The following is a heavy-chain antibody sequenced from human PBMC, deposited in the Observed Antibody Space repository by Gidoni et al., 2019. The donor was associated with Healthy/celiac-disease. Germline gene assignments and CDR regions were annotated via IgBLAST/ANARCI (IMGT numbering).Heavy chain of an antibody. D-gene: IGHD3-3*01. CDR2: ISSNGGST. V-gene: IGHV3-64D*06. J-gene: IGHJ4*02. CDR3: VKGMYYDFWSGYSFDY. CDR1: GFTFRSYA. Sequence: EVQLVESGGGLVQPGGSLRLSCSASGFTFRSYAMHWVRQAPGKGLEYVSAISSNGGSTYYADSVKGRFTISRDNSKNTLYLQMSSLRAEDTAVYYCVKGMYYDFWSGYSFDYWGQGTLVTVSS.